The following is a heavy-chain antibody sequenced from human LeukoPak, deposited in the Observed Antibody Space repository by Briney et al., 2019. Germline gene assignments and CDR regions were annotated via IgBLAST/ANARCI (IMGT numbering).Heavy chain of an antibody. CDR1: GGSISSYY. Sequence: SETLSLTCTVSGGSISSYYWSWIRQPPGKGLEWIGYIYYSGSTYYNPSLKSRVTISVDTSKNQFSLKLSSVTAADTAVYYCAGERGEEYSSGWYKRNYFDYWGQGTLVTVSS. D-gene: IGHD6-19*01. CDR2: IYYSGST. CDR3: AGERGEEYSSGWYKRNYFDY. J-gene: IGHJ4*02. V-gene: IGHV4-59*12.